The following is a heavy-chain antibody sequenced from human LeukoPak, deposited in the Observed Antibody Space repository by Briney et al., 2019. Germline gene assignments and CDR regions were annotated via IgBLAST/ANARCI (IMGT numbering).Heavy chain of an antibody. D-gene: IGHD2-8*01. CDR2: IIPILGIA. CDR1: GGTFSSYT. J-gene: IGHJ5*02. V-gene: IGHV1-69*02. Sequence: SVKVSCKAPGGTFSSYTISWVRQAPGQGLEWMGRIIPILGIANYAQKFQGRVTITADKSTSTAYMELSSLRSEDTAVYYCARGPTTNSWFDPWGQGTLVTVSS. CDR3: ARGPTTNSWFDP.